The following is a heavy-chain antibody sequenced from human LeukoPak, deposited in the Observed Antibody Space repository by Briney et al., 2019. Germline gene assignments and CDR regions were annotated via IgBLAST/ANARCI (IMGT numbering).Heavy chain of an antibody. V-gene: IGHV4-34*01. CDR1: GASFSGYY. D-gene: IGHD3-16*01. CDR3: ARGQFARSGVWFDP. Sequence: SESLSLACAVYGASFSGYYWSWVRQPPGKGLEWIGEINHSGSTNYNTSSKSRVTISVEKPQNQSSLRLRSVTAAVSDVYKCARGQFARSGVWFDPWGQGTLVTVSS. J-gene: IGHJ5*02. CDR2: INHSGST.